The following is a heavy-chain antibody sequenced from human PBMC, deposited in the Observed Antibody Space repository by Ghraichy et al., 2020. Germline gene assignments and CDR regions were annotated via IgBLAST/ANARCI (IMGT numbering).Heavy chain of an antibody. Sequence: GSLRLSCAASGFTFSNAWMSWVRQAPGKGLEWVGRIKSKTDGGTTDYAAPVKGRFTISRDDSKNTLYLQMNSLKTEDTAVYYCTTDEGPYYYYGMDVWGQGTTVTVSS. V-gene: IGHV3-15*01. CDR2: IKSKTDGGTT. CDR3: TTDEGPYYYYGMDV. J-gene: IGHJ6*02. CDR1: GFTFSNAW.